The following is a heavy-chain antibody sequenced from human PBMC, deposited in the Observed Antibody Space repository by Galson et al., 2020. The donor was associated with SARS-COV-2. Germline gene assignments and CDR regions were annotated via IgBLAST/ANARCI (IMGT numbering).Heavy chain of an antibody. Sequence: GESLKISCEASGFTLSNYWMHWVRQPPGKGPVWVSRIKSDGSIINYAYPVKGRFTISRDNAKNTLYLQMNSLRAEDTAVYYCAASSHVWGQGTLVTVSS. V-gene: IGHV3-74*01. J-gene: IGHJ1*01. CDR1: GFTLSNYW. CDR3: AASSHV. CDR2: IKSDGSII.